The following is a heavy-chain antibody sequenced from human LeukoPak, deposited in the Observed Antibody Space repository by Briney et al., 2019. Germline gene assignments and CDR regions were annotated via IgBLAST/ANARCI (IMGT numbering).Heavy chain of an antibody. CDR1: GFTFSSYW. CDR2: INGDGSTT. D-gene: IGHD3-10*01. CDR3: ARDYAGSPDY. V-gene: IGHV3-74*03. J-gene: IGHJ4*02. Sequence: GGSLRLSCTASGFTFSSYWINWVRQSPGKGLVWVALINGDGSTTTHADSVKGRFTISRDNAKNTAYLQMNSLRDEDTAVYFCARDYAGSPDYWGQGTLVTVSA.